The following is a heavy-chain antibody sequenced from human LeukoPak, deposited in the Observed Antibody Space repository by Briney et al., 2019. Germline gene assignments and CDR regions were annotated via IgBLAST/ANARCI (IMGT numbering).Heavy chain of an antibody. CDR3: ARESDRESYSSSWLAPTEFDY. D-gene: IGHD6-13*01. Sequence: ASVKVFCKTSGYTFITYGISWVRQAPGQGLEWMGWISTYNGNAVYVPKFQGRVTMTTDTSTSTAYMELRSLRSDDTAVYYCARESDRESYSSSWLAPTEFDYWGQGTLVTVSS. V-gene: IGHV1-18*01. J-gene: IGHJ4*02. CDR1: GYTFITYG. CDR2: ISTYNGNA.